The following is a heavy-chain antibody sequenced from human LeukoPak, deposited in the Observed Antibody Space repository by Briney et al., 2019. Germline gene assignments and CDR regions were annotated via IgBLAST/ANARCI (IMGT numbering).Heavy chain of an antibody. Sequence: SVKVSCKASGGTFSSYAISWVRQAPGQGLERMGGIIPIFGTANYAQKFQGRVTITTDESTSTAYMELSSLRSEDTAVYYCARGGRYSYGPDYWGQGTLVTVSS. V-gene: IGHV1-69*05. CDR2: IIPIFGTA. D-gene: IGHD5-18*01. CDR1: GGTFSSYA. J-gene: IGHJ4*02. CDR3: ARGGRYSYGPDY.